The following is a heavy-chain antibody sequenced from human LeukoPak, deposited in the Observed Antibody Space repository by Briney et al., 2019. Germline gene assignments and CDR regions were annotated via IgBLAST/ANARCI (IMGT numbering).Heavy chain of an antibody. D-gene: IGHD1-26*01. V-gene: IGHV3-33*01. CDR2: VWYDGSTR. Sequence: GGSLRLSCAASGFIFSSYGMHWVRQAPGKGLEWVAVVWYDGSTRYYADFVKGRFTISRDNAKGTLFLQINSLSAEDTAVYYCARDVSGSLDYWGQGTLVTVSS. CDR1: GFIFSSYG. CDR3: ARDVSGSLDY. J-gene: IGHJ4*02.